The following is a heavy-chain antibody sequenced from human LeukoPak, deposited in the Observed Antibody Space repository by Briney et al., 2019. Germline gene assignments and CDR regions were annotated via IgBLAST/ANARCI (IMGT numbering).Heavy chain of an antibody. D-gene: IGHD3-10*01. J-gene: IGHJ4*02. Sequence: ASVKVSCKASGYTFTGYYMHWVRQAPGQGLEWMGWINPNSGGTNYAQKFQGWVTMTRDTSISTAYMELSRLRSDDTAVYYCARDKYYFDSGNSLRYDHWGQGTLVTVSS. CDR1: GYTFTGYY. V-gene: IGHV1-2*04. CDR2: INPNSGGT. CDR3: ARDKYYFDSGNSLRYDH.